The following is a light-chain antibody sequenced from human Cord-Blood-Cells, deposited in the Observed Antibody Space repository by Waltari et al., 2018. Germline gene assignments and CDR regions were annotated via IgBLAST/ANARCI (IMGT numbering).Light chain of an antibody. CDR3: QQYYSTPPYT. J-gene: IGKJ2*01. Sequence: DIVMTQSPDSLAVSLGERATIKCKSSQGVLYSSNNKNYLAWYQQKPGQPPKLLIYWASTRESGVPDRFSGSGSGTDFTLTISSLQAEDVAVYYCQQYYSTPPYTFGQGTKLEIK. CDR2: WAS. V-gene: IGKV4-1*01. CDR1: QGVLYSSNNKNY.